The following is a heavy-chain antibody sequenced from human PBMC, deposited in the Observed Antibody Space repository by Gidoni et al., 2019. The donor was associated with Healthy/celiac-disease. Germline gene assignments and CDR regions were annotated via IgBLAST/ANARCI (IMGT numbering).Heavy chain of an antibody. CDR3: AQRDIAAAGWGFDY. Sequence: QITLKESGPTLVKPTQTLTLTCTFSGFSLSTSGVGVGWIRQPPGKALEWLALIYWDDDKRYSPSLKSRLTITKDTSKNQVVLTMTNMDPVDTATYYCAQRDIAAAGWGFDYWGQGTLVTVSS. CDR1: GFSLSTSGVG. D-gene: IGHD6-13*01. V-gene: IGHV2-5*02. CDR2: IYWDDDK. J-gene: IGHJ4*02.